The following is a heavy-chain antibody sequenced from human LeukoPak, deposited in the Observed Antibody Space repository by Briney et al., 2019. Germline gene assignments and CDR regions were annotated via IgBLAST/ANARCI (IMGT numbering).Heavy chain of an antibody. V-gene: IGHV3-7*04. J-gene: IGHJ4*02. CDR2: IHPEGNEK. Sequence: PGGSLRLSFAVPGFSLTHFWMSLVRPAPGRGLEWVANIHPEGNEKYHVESVKGRFTISRDNTKNLLFLQMNGLRVEDTAVYYCARGDAFSGDHWGQGTLVTVSS. CDR1: GFSLTHFW. CDR3: ARGDAFSGDH.